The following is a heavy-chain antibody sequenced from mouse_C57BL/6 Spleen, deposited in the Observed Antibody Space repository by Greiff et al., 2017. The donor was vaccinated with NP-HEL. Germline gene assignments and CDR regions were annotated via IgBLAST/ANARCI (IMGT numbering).Heavy chain of an antibody. Sequence: EVMLVESGGGLVKPGGSLKLSCAASGFTFSSYAMSWVRQTPEKRLEWVATISDGGSYTYYPANVQGRFTISSDNAKNNLYLQMSHLKSEDTAMYYCAREDSSVFDVWGTGTTVTVPS. CDR3: AREDSSVFDV. CDR1: GFTFSSYA. V-gene: IGHV5-4*01. D-gene: IGHD3-1*01. CDR2: ISDGGSYT. J-gene: IGHJ1*03.